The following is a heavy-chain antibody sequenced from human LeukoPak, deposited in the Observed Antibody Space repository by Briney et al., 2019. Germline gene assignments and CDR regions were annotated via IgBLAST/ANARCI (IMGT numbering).Heavy chain of an antibody. D-gene: IGHD3-16*01. CDR2: VYYSGST. CDR3: ARGLKAFDY. V-gene: IGHV4-59*01. CDR1: GGSINYFY. J-gene: IGHJ4*02. Sequence: SETLSLTCTVSGGSINYFYWSWIRQPPGKGLEWIGYVYYSGSTNYSPSLKSRVTISVDTSKNQLSLKLSSVTAADTAVYYCARGLKAFDYWGQGALVTVSS.